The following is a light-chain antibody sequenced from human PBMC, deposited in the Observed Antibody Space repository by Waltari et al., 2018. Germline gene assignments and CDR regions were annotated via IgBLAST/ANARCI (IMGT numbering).Light chain of an antibody. V-gene: IGLV3-10*01. CDR1: ELPKKY. CDR3: YSTVSSANYRV. CDR2: EES. Sequence: SYDLTQPPSVSVSPGQPARNPCSGDELPKKYAYWYQQKSGQAPALVTYEESNRPSGIPEIFSGTSSGALGTLTSIGAQVEDEADYFCYSTVSSANYRVFGGGTKLTFL. J-gene: IGLJ3*02.